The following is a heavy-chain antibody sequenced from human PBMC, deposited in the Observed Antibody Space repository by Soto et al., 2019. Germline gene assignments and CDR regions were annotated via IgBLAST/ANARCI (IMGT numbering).Heavy chain of an antibody. CDR1: GYTFTSYG. D-gene: IGHD3-10*01. CDR2: ISAYNGNT. V-gene: IGHV1-18*04. CDR3: ARATTYYYGSGSYSVGWFDP. J-gene: IGHJ5*02. Sequence: QVQLVQSGAEVKQPGASVKVSCKASGYTFTSYGISWVRQAPGQGLEWMGWISAYNGNTNYAQKLQGRVTMTTDTSTSTAYMELRSLRSDDTAVYYCARATTYYYGSGSYSVGWFDPWGQGTLVTVSS.